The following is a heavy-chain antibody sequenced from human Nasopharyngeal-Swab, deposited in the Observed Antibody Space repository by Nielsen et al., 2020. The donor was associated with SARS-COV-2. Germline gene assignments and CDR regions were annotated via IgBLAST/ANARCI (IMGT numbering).Heavy chain of an antibody. J-gene: IGHJ3*02. Sequence: ASVKVSCKASRYTFTSYYMHWVRQAPGQGLEWMGIINPSGGSTSYAQKFQGRVTMTSDTSTSTVYMELSSLRSEDTAVYYCARDPLGNSSSWYASYAFDIWGQGTMVTVSS. V-gene: IGHV1-46*01. CDR2: INPSGGST. CDR3: ARDPLGNSSSWYASYAFDI. CDR1: RYTFTSYY. D-gene: IGHD6-13*01.